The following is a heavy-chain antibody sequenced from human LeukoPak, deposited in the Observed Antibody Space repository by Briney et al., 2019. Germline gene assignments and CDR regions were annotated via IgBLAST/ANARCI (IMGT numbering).Heavy chain of an antibody. V-gene: IGHV1-2*02. J-gene: IGHJ4*02. CDR1: GYTFTGYY. Sequence: ASVKVSCKASGYTFTGYYMHWVRQAPGQGLEWMGWINPNSGGTNYAQKFQGRITMTRDTSISTAYMEVSRLRSDDTAMYYCARDQCNQDFYYDSSGYYPDYWGQGTLVTVSS. CDR3: ARDQCNQDFYYDSSGYYPDY. D-gene: IGHD3-22*01. CDR2: INPNSGGT.